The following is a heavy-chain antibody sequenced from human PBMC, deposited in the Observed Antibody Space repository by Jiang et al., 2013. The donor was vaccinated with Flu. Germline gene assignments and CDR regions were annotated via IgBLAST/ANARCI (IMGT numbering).Heavy chain of an antibody. J-gene: IGHJ5*02. V-gene: IGHV4-59*08. CDR3: ARQENDSSGYYYLARPGWFDP. CDR1: GGSISSYY. D-gene: IGHD3-22*01. CDR2: IYYSGST. Sequence: GLVKPSETLSLTCTVSGGSISSYYWSWIRQPPGKGLEWIGYIYYSGSTNYNPSLKSRVTISVDTSKNQFSLKLSSVTAADTAVYYCARQENDSSGYYYLARPGWFDPWGQGTLVTVSS.